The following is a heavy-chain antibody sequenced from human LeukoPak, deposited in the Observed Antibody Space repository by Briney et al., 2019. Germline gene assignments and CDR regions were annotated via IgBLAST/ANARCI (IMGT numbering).Heavy chain of an antibody. D-gene: IGHD3-10*01. V-gene: IGHV4-30-4*01. Sequence: SQTLSLTCTVSGGSISSGDYYWSWSRQPPGKGLEWIGYIYYSGSTYYNPSLKSRVTISVDTSKNQFSLKLSSVTAADTAVYYCATSAYGSGSYYPWDFDYWGHGTLVTVSS. CDR1: GGSISSGDYY. CDR2: IYYSGST. CDR3: ATSAYGSGSYYPWDFDY. J-gene: IGHJ4*01.